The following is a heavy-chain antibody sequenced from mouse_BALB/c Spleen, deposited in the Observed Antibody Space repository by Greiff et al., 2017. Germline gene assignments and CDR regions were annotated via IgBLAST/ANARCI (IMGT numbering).Heavy chain of an antibody. D-gene: IGHD2-12*01. CDR3: ARRGTTNWYFDV. CDR1: GYSITSGYY. V-gene: IGHV3-6*02. J-gene: IGHJ1*01. CDR2: ISYDGSN. Sequence: EVQLQESGPGLVKPSQSLSLTCSVTGYSITSGYYWNWIRQFPGNTLEWMGYISYDGSNNYNPSLKNRISITRDTSKNQFFLKLNSVTTEDTATYYCARRGTTNWYFDVWGAGTTVTVSS.